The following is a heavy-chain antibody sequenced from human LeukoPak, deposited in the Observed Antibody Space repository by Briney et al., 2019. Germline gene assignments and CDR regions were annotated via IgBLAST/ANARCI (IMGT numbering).Heavy chain of an antibody. CDR2: ISYDGSNK. J-gene: IGHJ4*02. CDR1: GFTFSSYA. CDR3: AREARADGY. Sequence: AGGSLRLSCAASGFTFSSYAMHWVRQAPGKGLEWVAVISYDGSNKYYADSVKGRFTISRDNSKNTLYLQMNSLRAEDTAVYYCAREARADGYWGQGTLVTVSS. V-gene: IGHV3-30-3*01.